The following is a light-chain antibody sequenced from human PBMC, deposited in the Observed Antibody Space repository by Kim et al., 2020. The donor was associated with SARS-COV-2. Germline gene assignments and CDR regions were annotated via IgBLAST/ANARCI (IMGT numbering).Light chain of an antibody. CDR2: KAS. V-gene: IGKV1-5*03. Sequence: ASVGDRVTITCRASQSISTWLAWYQQRPGKAPNLLVYKASSLKSGVPSRFSGSGSGTEFTLTISSLQPDDFATYYCHQYNSYPWTFGQGTKVEIK. CDR1: QSISTW. CDR3: HQYNSYPWT. J-gene: IGKJ1*01.